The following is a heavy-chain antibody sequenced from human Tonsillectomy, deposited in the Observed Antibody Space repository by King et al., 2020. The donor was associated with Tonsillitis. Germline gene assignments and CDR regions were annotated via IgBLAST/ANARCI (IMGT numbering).Heavy chain of an antibody. J-gene: IGHJ4*02. D-gene: IGHD1-26*01. CDR1: GGSISSSSYY. CDR2: IYYSWST. CDR3: AKGAYSGSYPFDY. Sequence: LQLQESGPGLVKPSETLSLTCTVSGGSISSSSYYWGWIRQPPGKGLEWIGSIYYSWSTYYNPSLKSRVTISVDTSKNQFSLKLSSVTAADTAVYYCAKGAYSGSYPFDYWGQGTLVTVSS. V-gene: IGHV4-39*01.